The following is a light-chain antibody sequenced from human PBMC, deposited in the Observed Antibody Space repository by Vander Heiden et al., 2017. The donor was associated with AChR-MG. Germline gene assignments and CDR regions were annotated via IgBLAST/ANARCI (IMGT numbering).Light chain of an antibody. J-gene: IGKJ5*01. CDR1: QGISTS. CDR3: QQLNSYPIT. CDR2: AAS. V-gene: IGKV1-9*01. Sequence: IQLTQSPSSLSASVGVRVTTTCRASQGISTSLAWYQQKSGRAPKLLIYAASTWQSGVPSRFSGSGSGTDFTLTISSLQPEDFATYSCQQLNSYPITFGQGTRLEIK.